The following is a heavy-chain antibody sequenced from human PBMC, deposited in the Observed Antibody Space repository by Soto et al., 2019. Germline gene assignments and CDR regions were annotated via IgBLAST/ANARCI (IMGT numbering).Heavy chain of an antibody. CDR1: GDSITKSVYY. CDR3: ARVLEYGRSAYAPYSFDE. V-gene: IGHV4-39*01. J-gene: IGHJ4*01. CDR2: VYYAGNA. Sequence: PSQTLSLTCTVSGDSITKSVYYWSWVRQTPGKGLEWIASVYYAGNAYYNPSLQSRVTISVDASRSQFSLDLQSVTAADSAVYECARVLEYGRSAYAPYSFDEWRHGTPVNV. D-gene: IGHD2-15*01.